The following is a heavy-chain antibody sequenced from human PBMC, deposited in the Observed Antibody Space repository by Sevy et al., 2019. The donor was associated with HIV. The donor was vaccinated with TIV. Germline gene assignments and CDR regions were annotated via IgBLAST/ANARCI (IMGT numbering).Heavy chain of an antibody. CDR2: IYYSGST. CDR1: GGSISSSSYY. D-gene: IGHD3-22*01. Sequence: SETLSLTCTVSGGSISSSSYYWGWIRQPPGKGLEWIGSIYYSGSTYYNPSLKSRVTISVDTSKNQFSLKLSSVTAADTAVYYCARCITMIVVVGFDWFDPWGQGTLVTVSS. CDR3: ARCITMIVVVGFDWFDP. V-gene: IGHV4-39*01. J-gene: IGHJ5*02.